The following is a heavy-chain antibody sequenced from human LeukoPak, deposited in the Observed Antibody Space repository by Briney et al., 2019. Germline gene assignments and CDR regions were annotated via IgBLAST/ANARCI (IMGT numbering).Heavy chain of an antibody. J-gene: IGHJ5*02. Sequence: GASVKVSCKASGGTFSSYAISWVRQAPGQGLEWMAGIIPIFGTANSAQKFRGRVTTTADESTRTAYMELSSLSSEETAVYYCAVTIFGVVRWFGPWGQGTLVTVSS. D-gene: IGHD3-3*01. CDR1: GGTFSSYA. CDR2: IIPIFGTA. CDR3: AVTIFGVVRWFGP. V-gene: IGHV1-69*13.